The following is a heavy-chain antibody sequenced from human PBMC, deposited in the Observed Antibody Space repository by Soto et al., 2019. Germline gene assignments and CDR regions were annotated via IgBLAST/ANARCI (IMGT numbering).Heavy chain of an antibody. V-gene: IGHV3-48*02. CDR1: GFTFSSYS. J-gene: IGHJ6*02. D-gene: IGHD3-16*01. Sequence: PGGSLRLSCAASGFTFSSYSMNWVRQAPGKGLEWVSYISSSSSTIYYADSVKGRFTISRDNAKNSLYLQMNSLRDEDTAVYYSARDGGYDSLSRGYYYYGMDVWGQGTTVTVAS. CDR2: ISSSSSTI. CDR3: ARDGGYDSLSRGYYYYGMDV.